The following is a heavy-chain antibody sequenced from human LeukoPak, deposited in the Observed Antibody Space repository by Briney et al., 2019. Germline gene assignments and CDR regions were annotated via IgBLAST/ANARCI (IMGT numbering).Heavy chain of an antibody. J-gene: IGHJ4*02. D-gene: IGHD6-19*01. CDR1: GFIFRSYT. CDR2: ISSNSNTK. Sequence: GGSLRLSCAASGFIFRSYTMNWVRQAPGKGLEWVSYISSNSNTKDYADSVKGRFTISRDNAKNSLYLQMNSLRAEDTAVYYCARDFEQWLVQGGYYFDYWGQGTLVTVSS. V-gene: IGHV3-48*01. CDR3: ARDFEQWLVQGGYYFDY.